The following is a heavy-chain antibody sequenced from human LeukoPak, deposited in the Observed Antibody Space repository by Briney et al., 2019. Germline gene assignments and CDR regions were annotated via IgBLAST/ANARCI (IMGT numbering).Heavy chain of an antibody. Sequence: GASVKVSCKASGYTFTGYYMHWVRQAPGQGLEWMGWINPNSGGTNYAQKFQGRVTMTRDTSISTAYMELSRLRSDDTAVYYCARAMWNGGRTRFDYWGQGTLVTVSS. CDR3: ARAMWNGGRTRFDY. J-gene: IGHJ4*02. V-gene: IGHV1-2*02. D-gene: IGHD1-1*01. CDR1: GYTFTGYY. CDR2: INPNSGGT.